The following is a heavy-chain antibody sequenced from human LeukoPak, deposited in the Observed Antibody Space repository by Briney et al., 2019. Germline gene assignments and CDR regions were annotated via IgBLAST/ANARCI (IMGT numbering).Heavy chain of an antibody. D-gene: IGHD2-2*01. Sequence: ASAKLSCKASGYTFTGYYLNWGRRSPGQGLEWMGWINPHRGGANYAQKFRGRVTMTRDTSISTAYMELSRLRSDDTAVYYCASDLIVVVPAARVMDVWGKGTTVTVSS. CDR2: INPHRGGA. CDR1: GYTFTGYY. J-gene: IGHJ6*04. CDR3: ASDLIVVVPAARVMDV. V-gene: IGHV1-2*02.